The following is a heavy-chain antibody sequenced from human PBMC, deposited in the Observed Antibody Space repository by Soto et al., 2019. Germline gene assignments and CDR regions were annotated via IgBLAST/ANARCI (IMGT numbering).Heavy chain of an antibody. D-gene: IGHD4-17*01. J-gene: IGHJ4*02. V-gene: IGHV3-30*18. CDR2: ISYDGSNK. CDR1: GFTFSSYG. CDR3: AKARADYGDYAGGFGY. Sequence: QVQLVESGGGVVQPGRSLRLSCAASGFTFSSYGMHWVRQAPGKGLEWVAVISYDGSNKYYADSVKGRFTISRDNSKNTLYLQMNSLRAEDTAVYYCAKARADYGDYAGGFGYWGQGTLVTVSS.